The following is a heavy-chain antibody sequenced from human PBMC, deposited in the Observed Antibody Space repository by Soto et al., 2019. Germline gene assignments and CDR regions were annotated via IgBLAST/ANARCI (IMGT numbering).Heavy chain of an antibody. CDR3: ARGPDDSDVPRWDY. V-gene: IGHV1-46*01. CDR2: INTRGGTT. CDR1: GYTFTRFY. Sequence: QVQLVQSGAEVRKPGASVRLSCKASGYTFTRFYLHWVRQAPGQGLEWMGIINTRGGTTAYAQNFRGRLRVTRDTSKNTLYMELSDLRSDDTAVYYCARGPDDSDVPRWDYWGQGTRVTVSS. J-gene: IGHJ4*02. D-gene: IGHD4-17*01.